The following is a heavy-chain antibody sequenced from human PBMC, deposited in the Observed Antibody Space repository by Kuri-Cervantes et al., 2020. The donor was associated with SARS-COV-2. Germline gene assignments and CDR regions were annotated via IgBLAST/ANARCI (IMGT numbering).Heavy chain of an antibody. CDR3: ARDLKVRGVIITYYYYGMDV. Sequence: GGSLRLSCAASGFTFSDYYVSWIRQAPGKGLEWVSYISSSSSYTNYADSVKGRFTISRDDAKNSLYLQMNSLRDEDTAVYYCARDLKVRGVIITYYYYGMDVWGQGTTVTVSS. V-gene: IGHV3-11*06. CDR1: GFTFSDYY. J-gene: IGHJ6*02. D-gene: IGHD3-10*01. CDR2: ISSSSSYT.